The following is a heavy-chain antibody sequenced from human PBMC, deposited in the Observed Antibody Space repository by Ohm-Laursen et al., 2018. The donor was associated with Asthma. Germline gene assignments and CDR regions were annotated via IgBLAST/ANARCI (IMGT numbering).Heavy chain of an antibody. J-gene: IGHJ4*02. CDR2: ISYDGSNK. V-gene: IGHV3-30*03. Sequence: SLRLSCSASGYTFSRYSIHWVRQAPGKGLEWVAVISYDGSNKYYADSVKGRFTISRDNSKNTLYLQMNSLRAEDTAVYYCARDHSGGSFNDYWGQGTLVTVSS. CDR1: GYTFSRYS. D-gene: IGHD2-15*01. CDR3: ARDHSGGSFNDY.